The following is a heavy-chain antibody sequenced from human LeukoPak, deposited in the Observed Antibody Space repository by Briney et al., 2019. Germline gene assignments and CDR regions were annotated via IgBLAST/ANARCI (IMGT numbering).Heavy chain of an antibody. CDR3: ARGSDGYRFDP. Sequence: PSETLSLTCTVTGGSMTNYHWTWIRQSPGKAPEYIGYIYYSATTNYNPSLRSRVTVSVDMSKTQFSLKLNSVTAADTAVYYCARGSDGYRFDPWGQGILVTVSS. CDR2: IYYSATT. V-gene: IGHV4-59*01. D-gene: IGHD5-18*01. CDR1: GGSMTNYH. J-gene: IGHJ5*02.